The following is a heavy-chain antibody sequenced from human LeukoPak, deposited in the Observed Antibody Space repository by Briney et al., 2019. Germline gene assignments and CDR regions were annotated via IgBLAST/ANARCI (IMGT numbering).Heavy chain of an antibody. V-gene: IGHV3-21*01. CDR2: ISSSSSYI. D-gene: IGHD6-13*01. CDR1: GFTFSSYS. J-gene: IGHJ4*02. CDR3: ARDWGEGIADHHDY. Sequence: PGGSLRLSCATSGFTFSSYSMNWVRQAPGKGLEWVSSISSSSSYIYYADSVKGRFTISRDNAKNSLYLQMNSLRAEDTAVYYCARDWGEGIADHHDYWGQGTLVTVSS.